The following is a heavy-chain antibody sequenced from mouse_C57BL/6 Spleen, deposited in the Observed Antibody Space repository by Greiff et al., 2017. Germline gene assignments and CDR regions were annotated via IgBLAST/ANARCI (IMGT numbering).Heavy chain of an antibody. J-gene: IGHJ2*01. Sequence: EVQLQQSGPELVKPGASVKISCKASGYTFTDYYMNWVKQSHGKSLEWIGDINPNNGGTSYNQKFKGKATLTVDKSSSTAYMELRSLTSEDSAVYYCARPYYYGSSQYYFDYWGQGTTLTVSS. CDR3: ARPYYYGSSQYYFDY. CDR2: INPNNGGT. D-gene: IGHD1-1*01. V-gene: IGHV1-26*01. CDR1: GYTFTDYY.